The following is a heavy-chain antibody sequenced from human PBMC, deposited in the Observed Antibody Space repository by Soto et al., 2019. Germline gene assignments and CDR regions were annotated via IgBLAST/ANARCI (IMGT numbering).Heavy chain of an antibody. CDR1: GFTYSAYY. Sequence: EVQLVQSGGGLVQPGGSLRLSCSASGFTYSAYYMNWVRQAPGKGLEWMANIKDDGSATFYADSVRGRFTISRDNAKNSLYLQMSSLKAEDTAVYYCTSLNWNLPATGPWGQGTLVTVSS. V-gene: IGHV3-7*03. CDR2: IKDDGSAT. CDR3: TSLNWNLPATGP. J-gene: IGHJ4*02. D-gene: IGHD2-2*01.